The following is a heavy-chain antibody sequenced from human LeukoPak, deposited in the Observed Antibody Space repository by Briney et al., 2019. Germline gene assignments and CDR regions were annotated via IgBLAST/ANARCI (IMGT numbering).Heavy chain of an antibody. Sequence: VAPVEVSCKVSGYTLTELSMHWVRQAPGKGLEWMGGFDPEDGETIYAQKFQGRVTMTEDTSTDTAYMELSSLRSEDTAVYYCAFSGWLVAAAFDIWGQGTMVTVSS. CDR3: AFSGWLVAAAFDI. V-gene: IGHV1-24*01. J-gene: IGHJ3*02. CDR2: FDPEDGET. D-gene: IGHD6-19*01. CDR1: GYTLTELS.